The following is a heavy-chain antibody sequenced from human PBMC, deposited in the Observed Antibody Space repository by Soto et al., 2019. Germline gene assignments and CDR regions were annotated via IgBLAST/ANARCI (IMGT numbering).Heavy chain of an antibody. D-gene: IGHD5-12*01. J-gene: IGHJ4*02. CDR2: ISSSSSTI. Sequence: GGSLRLSCAASGFTFSSYSMNWVRQAPGKGLEWVSYISSSSSTIYYADSVKGRFTISRDNAKNSLYLQMNSLRDEDTAVYYCARDLRRGYSGYDRLDVDYWGQGTLVTVSS. V-gene: IGHV3-48*02. CDR1: GFTFSSYS. CDR3: ARDLRRGYSGYDRLDVDY.